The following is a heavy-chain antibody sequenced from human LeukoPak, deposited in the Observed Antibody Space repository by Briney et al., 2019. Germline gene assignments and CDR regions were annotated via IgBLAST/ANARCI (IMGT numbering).Heavy chain of an antibody. CDR1: GDSVSSKSAS. V-gene: IGHV6-1*01. CDR3: ARGPVDCSSTSCYTFGSSDFDY. Sequence: SQTLSLTCAISGDSVSSKSASWNWIRQSPSRGLEWLGRTYSRSKWFNDYAVSVKSRMTINPDTSKNQFSLHLTSVTPDDTAVYYCARGPVDCSSTSCYTFGSSDFDYWGQGTLVTVSS. D-gene: IGHD2-2*02. CDR2: TYSRSKWFN. J-gene: IGHJ4*02.